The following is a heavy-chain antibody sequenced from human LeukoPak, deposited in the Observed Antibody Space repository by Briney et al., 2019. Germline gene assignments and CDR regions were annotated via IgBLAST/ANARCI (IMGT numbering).Heavy chain of an antibody. CDR1: GGSVNNYY. CDR3: ARGLAAAYDYNWLDP. V-gene: IGHV4-4*07. J-gene: IGHJ5*02. Sequence: SETLSLTCTVSGGSVNNYYWSWVRQPAGEGLEWIGRIYASGTTRYNPSLQSRVTMSVDMSKNQFSLKLTSVTAADTAVYFCARGLAAAYDYNWLDPWGQGILVTVSS. D-gene: IGHD5-12*01. CDR2: IYASGTT.